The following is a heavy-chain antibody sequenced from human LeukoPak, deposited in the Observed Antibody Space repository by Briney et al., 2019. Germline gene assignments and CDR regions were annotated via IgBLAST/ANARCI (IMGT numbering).Heavy chain of an antibody. CDR2: INHRGGT. Sequence: SETLSLTCAVYGGSFSGYYWSWIRQPPGKGLEWIGEINHRGGTNYNPSLKSRVTISVDTSKNQFSLKLSSVTAADTAVYYCASSHIDFWSGYYSGPDYYYYYGMDVWGQGTTVTVSS. CDR3: ASSHIDFWSGYYSGPDYYYYYGMDV. V-gene: IGHV4-34*01. J-gene: IGHJ6*02. D-gene: IGHD3-3*01. CDR1: GGSFSGYY.